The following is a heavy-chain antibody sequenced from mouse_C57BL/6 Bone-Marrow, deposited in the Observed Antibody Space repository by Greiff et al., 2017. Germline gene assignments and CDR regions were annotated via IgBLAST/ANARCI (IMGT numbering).Heavy chain of an antibody. CDR3: ARPTTARPFDY. CDR1: GFTFSDYG. J-gene: IGHJ2*01. D-gene: IGHD1-2*01. V-gene: IGHV5-17*01. CDR2: ISSGSSTI. Sequence: VQLQQSGGGLVKPGGSLKLSCAASGFTFSDYGMHWVRQAPEKGLEWVAYISSGSSTIYYADTVKGRFTISRDNAKNTLFLQMTSLRSEDTAMYYCARPTTARPFDYWGQGTTLTVSS.